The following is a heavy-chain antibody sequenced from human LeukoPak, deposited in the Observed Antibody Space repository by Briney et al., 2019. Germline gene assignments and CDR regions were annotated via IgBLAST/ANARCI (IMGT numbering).Heavy chain of an antibody. CDR3: AKDLVYALDY. CDR1: GFTFSSYG. CDR2: ISYDGSNK. Sequence: GGSLRPSCAASGFTFSSYGMHWVRQAPGKGLEWVAVISYDGSNKYYADSVKGRFTISRDNSKNTLYLQMNSLRAEDTAVYYCAKDLVYALDYWGQGTLVTVSS. V-gene: IGHV3-30*18. D-gene: IGHD2-8*01. J-gene: IGHJ4*02.